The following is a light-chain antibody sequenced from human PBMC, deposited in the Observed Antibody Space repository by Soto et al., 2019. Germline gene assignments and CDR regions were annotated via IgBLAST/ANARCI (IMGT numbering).Light chain of an antibody. V-gene: IGLV2-11*01. CDR2: DVD. CDR3: CSYAGSYPFV. CDR1: SSDVGGYNY. J-gene: IGLJ1*01. Sequence: QSVLTQPRPVSGSPGQSVTISCTGTSSDVGGYNYVSWYQHHPGKAPKLMIYDVDKRPSGVPGRFSGSKSGNTASLTISGLQAEDEADYYCCSYAGSYPFVFGTGTRSPP.